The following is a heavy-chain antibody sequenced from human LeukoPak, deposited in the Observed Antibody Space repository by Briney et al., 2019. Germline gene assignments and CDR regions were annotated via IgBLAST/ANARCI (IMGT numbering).Heavy chain of an antibody. J-gene: IGHJ6*03. V-gene: IGHV4-39*07. CDR1: GGSISSSSYY. D-gene: IGHD2-2*01. CDR2: IYYSGST. Sequence: SETLSLTCTVSGGSISSSSYYWGWIRQPPGKGLEWIGSIYYSGSTYYNPSLKSRVTISVDTSKNQFSLKLSSVTAADTAVYYCAIRKSTYDYYYYYMDVWGKGTTVTVSS. CDR3: AIRKSTYDYYYYYMDV.